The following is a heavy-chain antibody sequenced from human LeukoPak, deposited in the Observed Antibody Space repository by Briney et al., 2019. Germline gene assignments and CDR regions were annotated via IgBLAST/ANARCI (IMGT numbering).Heavy chain of an antibody. CDR3: ARSRGGEYLPH. V-gene: IGHV4-59*01. CDR2: IYYSGST. CDR1: GGSIRNYY. D-gene: IGHD3-16*01. Sequence: PSETLSLTCTVSGGSIRNYYWSWTRQPPGKGLEWIGYIYYSGSTNYNPSLKSRVTISVDTSKNLFSLKLSSVTAADTAVYYCARSRGGEYLPHWGQGTLVTVSS. J-gene: IGHJ4*02.